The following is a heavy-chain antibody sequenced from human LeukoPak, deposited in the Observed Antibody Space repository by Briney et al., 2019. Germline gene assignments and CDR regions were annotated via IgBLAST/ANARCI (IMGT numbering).Heavy chain of an antibody. V-gene: IGHV1-69*01. CDR1: GGTFSSYA. CDR2: IIPIFGTA. D-gene: IGHD2-2*02. Sequence: EASVKVSCKASGGTFSSYAISWVRQAPGQGLEWMGGIIPIFGTANYAQKFQGRVTITADESTSTAYMELSSLRSEDTAVYYCVRVTGPTSCYTFDYWGQGTLVTVSS. CDR3: VRVTGPTSCYTFDY. J-gene: IGHJ4*02.